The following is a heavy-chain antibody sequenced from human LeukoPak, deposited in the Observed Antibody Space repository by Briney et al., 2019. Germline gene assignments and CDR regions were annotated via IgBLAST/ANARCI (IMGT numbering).Heavy chain of an antibody. J-gene: IGHJ5*02. Sequence: GGSLRLSCAASGFTFSTYWMSWVRQAPGKGLEWVANIQHDGSEQYYVDSVKGRFTISRDNTKKSLFLQINSLRAEDTAVYYCATPARGGSALPWGQGTLVTVSS. V-gene: IGHV3-7*01. CDR3: ATPARGGSALP. CDR2: IQHDGSEQ. D-gene: IGHD6-19*01. CDR1: GFTFSTYW.